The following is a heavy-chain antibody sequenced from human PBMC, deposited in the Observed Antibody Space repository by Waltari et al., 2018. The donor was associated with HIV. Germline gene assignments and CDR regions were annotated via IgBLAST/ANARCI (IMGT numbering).Heavy chain of an antibody. V-gene: IGHV4-38-2*01. CDR1: GYSIESGYY. D-gene: IGHD5-18*01. CDR3: ASGSRRGHSHGIDY. CDR2: SLHSGNT. Sequence: QVQLQESGPGLVKPSETLSLTCSVSGYSIESGYYWGWIRQPPGKALEWIGSSLHSGNTYYNPSLKSRLTTSLDTSKNQVSLKLSSVTAADTAVYYCASGSRRGHSHGIDYWGQGTLVTVSS. J-gene: IGHJ4*02.